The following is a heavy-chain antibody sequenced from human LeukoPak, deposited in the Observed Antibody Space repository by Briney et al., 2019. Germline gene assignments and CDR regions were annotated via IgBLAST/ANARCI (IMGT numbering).Heavy chain of an antibody. J-gene: IGHJ4*02. D-gene: IGHD3-16*02. V-gene: IGHV7-4-1*02. Sequence: GASVKVSCKASGYTFTTYAMNWVRQAPGQGLEWMGSIDTKTGHATYAQGFTERFVFSLDTSVSTAYLQISSLKTEDTAVYYCARILGWNQNVWGISRDHWGQGTLVTVSS. CDR3: ARILGWNQNVWGISRDH. CDR2: IDTKTGHA. CDR1: GYTFTTYA.